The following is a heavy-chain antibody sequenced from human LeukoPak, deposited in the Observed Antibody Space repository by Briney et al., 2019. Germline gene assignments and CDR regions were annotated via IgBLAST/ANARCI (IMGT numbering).Heavy chain of an antibody. J-gene: IGHJ4*02. CDR1: GFTFSSYG. V-gene: IGHV3-30*18. Sequence: PGGSLRLSCAASGFTFSSYGMHWVRKAPGKGLEWVAVISYDGSNKYYADSVKGRFTISRDNSKNTLYLQMNSLRAEDTAVYYCAKDVDNWNCGFDYWGQGTLVTVSS. D-gene: IGHD1-20*01. CDR2: ISYDGSNK. CDR3: AKDVDNWNCGFDY.